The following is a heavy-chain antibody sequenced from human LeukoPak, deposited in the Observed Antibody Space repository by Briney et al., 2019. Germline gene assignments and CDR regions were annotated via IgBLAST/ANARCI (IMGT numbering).Heavy chain of an antibody. CDR2: ISSGSSTI. V-gene: IGHV3-48*04. J-gene: IGHJ2*01. Sequence: QPGGSLRLSCAASGFTFSSYSMNWVRQAPGKGLEWVSYISSGSSTIYYADSVKGRFTISRDNAKNSLYLQMDSLRAEDTAVYYCARGRGYGDYRYWYFDLWGRGTLVTVSS. CDR3: ARGRGYGDYRYWYFDL. CDR1: GFTFSSYS. D-gene: IGHD4-17*01.